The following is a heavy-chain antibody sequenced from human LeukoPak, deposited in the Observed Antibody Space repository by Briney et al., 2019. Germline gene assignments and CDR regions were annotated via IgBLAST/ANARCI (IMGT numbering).Heavy chain of an antibody. D-gene: IGHD5-12*01. CDR3: ARRYSGYDQAFDI. CDR1: GYGFTSFW. V-gene: IGHV5-51*01. CDR2: IYPGDSDT. Sequence: GGAPKIFCKGSGYGFTSFWIGLVRQMPGKSLEWMGIIYPGDSDTRYSPSFQGQVTISADKSISTAYLQWSSLKASDTAIYYCARRYSGYDQAFDIWGQGTMVTVSS. J-gene: IGHJ3*02.